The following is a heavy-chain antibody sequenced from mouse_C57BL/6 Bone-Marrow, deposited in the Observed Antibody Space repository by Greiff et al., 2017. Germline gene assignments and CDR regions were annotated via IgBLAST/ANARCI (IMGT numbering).Heavy chain of an antibody. CDR3: TSNWDCLDY. CDR2: IDPENGDT. Sequence: EVQLQESGAELVRPGASVKLSCTASGFNIKDDYMHWVKQRPEQGLEWIGWIDPENGDTEYASKFQGKATITAATSSNTAYLQLSSLTSEDTAVYYCTSNWDCLDYWGQGTTLTVSS. D-gene: IGHD4-1*01. J-gene: IGHJ2*01. CDR1: GFNIKDDY. V-gene: IGHV14-4*01.